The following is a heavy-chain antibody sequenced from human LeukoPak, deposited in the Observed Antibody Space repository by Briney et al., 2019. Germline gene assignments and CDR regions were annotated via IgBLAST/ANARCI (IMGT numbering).Heavy chain of an antibody. CDR3: ARIKQLVRWYYFDY. Sequence: GSLRLSCAASGFTFSSYSMNWVRQAPERGLEWVSSISSSSSYIYYADSVKGRFTISRDNAKNSLYLQMNSLRAEDTAVYYCARIKQLVRWYYFDYWGQGTLVTVSS. V-gene: IGHV3-21*01. D-gene: IGHD6-13*01. CDR2: ISSSSSYI. CDR1: GFTFSSYS. J-gene: IGHJ4*02.